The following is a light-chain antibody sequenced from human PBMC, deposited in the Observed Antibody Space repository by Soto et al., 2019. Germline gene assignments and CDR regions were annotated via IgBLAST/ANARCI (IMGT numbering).Light chain of an antibody. CDR3: QQYKSSYT. CDR1: QSISGW. V-gene: IGKV1-5*01. CDR2: DAS. J-gene: IGKJ2*01. Sequence: DIQMTQSPATLPASVGDRVTITCRASQSISGWLAWYHQKPGKAPKLLIYDASTLESGVPSRFSGSESGTRFTLTISSLQPDDFGTYYCQQYKSSYTFGQGTKVEIK.